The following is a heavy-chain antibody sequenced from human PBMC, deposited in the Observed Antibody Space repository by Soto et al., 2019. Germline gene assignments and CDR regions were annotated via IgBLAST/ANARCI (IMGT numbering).Heavy chain of an antibody. CDR1: RVSISSSTYS. D-gene: IGHD3-16*01. Sequence: SETLSLTCTVSRVSISSSTYSWGWIRQPPGKGLEWIGSISYTGSTNYNPSLKSRVTLSVDTSKNQFSLRLRSVTAADTAVYYCARHLDSCNHGGVCYYYYYMDVWGKGTTVTVSS. CDR3: ARHLDSCNHGGVCYYYYYMDV. J-gene: IGHJ6*03. V-gene: IGHV4-39*01. CDR2: ISYTGST.